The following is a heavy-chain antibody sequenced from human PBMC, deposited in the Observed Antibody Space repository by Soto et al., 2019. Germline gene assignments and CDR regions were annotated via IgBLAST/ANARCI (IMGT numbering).Heavy chain of an antibody. J-gene: IGHJ5*02. V-gene: IGHV4-39*01. CDR2: GYYTGST. Sequence: QLQLQESGPGLVKPSETLSLTCTVSGGSISNNVYYWGWIRQPPGKELKWIGSGYYTGSTYYKASLKSRVTISVDTSKNQFSLRLTSVTAADTAVYYCTRSLRGSPPDRWGQGTLVTVSS. D-gene: IGHD6-13*01. CDR3: TRSLRGSPPDR. CDR1: GGSISNNVYY.